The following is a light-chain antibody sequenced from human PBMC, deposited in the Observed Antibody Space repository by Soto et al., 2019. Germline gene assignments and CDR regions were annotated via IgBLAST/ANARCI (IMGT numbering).Light chain of an antibody. CDR1: QSVTNN. CDR3: QQYDNWPRT. J-gene: IGKJ1*01. Sequence: EIVMTQSPATLSVSPGERVTLSCRASQSVTNNLAWYQQKPGQAPRLLFYGSSTKATGIPARFSGSGSGTEFTLTISSLQSEDFAVYYCQQYDNWPRTFGQGTKVEIK. CDR2: GSS. V-gene: IGKV3-15*01.